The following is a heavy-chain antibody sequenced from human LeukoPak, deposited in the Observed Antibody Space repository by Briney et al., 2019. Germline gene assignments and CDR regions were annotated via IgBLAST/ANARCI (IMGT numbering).Heavy chain of an antibody. CDR2: INPNSGGT. J-gene: IGHJ5*02. Sequence: ASVKVSCKASGYTFTAYYMRWVRQAPGQGLEWMGWINPNSGGTNFAERFQGRVTMTRDTSISTAYMELSRLRSDDTAVYYCARDYVGDNWFDPWGQGTLVTVSS. CDR3: ARDYVGDNWFDP. D-gene: IGHD3-16*01. CDR1: GYTFTAYY. V-gene: IGHV1-2*02.